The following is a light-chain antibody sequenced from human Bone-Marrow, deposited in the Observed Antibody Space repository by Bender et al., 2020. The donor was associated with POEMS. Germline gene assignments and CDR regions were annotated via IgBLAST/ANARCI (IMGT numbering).Light chain of an antibody. J-gene: IGLJ1*01. CDR2: AAT. Sequence: QSALTQPASMSGSPGQSITISCTGPSSNLGSYHLVSWYQQHPGKAPKLIIYAATKRPSGVSHRFSGSRSGNTASLTISGLQAEDEADYYCCSFAGVGIFGTGTKVTVL. CDR1: SSNLGSYHL. CDR3: CSFAGVGI. V-gene: IGLV2-23*01.